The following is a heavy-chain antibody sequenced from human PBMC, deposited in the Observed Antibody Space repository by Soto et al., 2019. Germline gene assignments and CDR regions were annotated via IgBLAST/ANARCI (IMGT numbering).Heavy chain of an antibody. Sequence: PSETLSLTCAVYGGSFSGYYWSWIRQPPGKGLEWIGEINHSGSTNYNPSLKSRVTISVDTSRNQFSLKLSSVTAAETGVFYGARGPRRLYGSGSPTLRYYYYMDVWGKGPRSPSP. J-gene: IGHJ6*03. CDR2: INHSGST. V-gene: IGHV4-34*01. CDR3: ARGPRRLYGSGSPTLRYYYYMDV. D-gene: IGHD3-10*01. CDR1: GGSFSGYY.